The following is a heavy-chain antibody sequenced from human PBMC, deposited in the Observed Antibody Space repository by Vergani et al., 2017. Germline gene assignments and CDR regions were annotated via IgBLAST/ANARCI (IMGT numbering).Heavy chain of an antibody. V-gene: IGHV3-11*01. CDR2: ISSSGSTM. CDR1: GFTFSDYY. D-gene: IGHD3-10*01. CDR3: VRDQVTMLRGSDALDI. Sequence: QVQLVESGGGLVKPGGSLRLSCAASGFTFSDYYMSWIRQAPGKGLEWVSYISSSGSTMYYADSVKGRFTISRDNAKNSLYLQMNSLRAEDTAVYYCVRDQVTMLRGSDALDIWGQGTMVTVSS. J-gene: IGHJ3*02.